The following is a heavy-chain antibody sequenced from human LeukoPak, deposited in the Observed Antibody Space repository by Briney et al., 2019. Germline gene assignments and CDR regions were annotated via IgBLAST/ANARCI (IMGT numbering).Heavy chain of an antibody. CDR2: ISGSGGST. V-gene: IGHV3-23*01. CDR1: GFTFSSYA. Sequence: GGSLRLSCAASGFTFSSYAMSWVRQAPGKGLEWVSAISGSGGSTYYADSVKGRFTISRDNSKNTLYLQMNSLRAEDTAVYYCARGALIYYDSRSDYWGQGTLVTVSS. CDR3: ARGALIYYDSRSDY. D-gene: IGHD3-22*01. J-gene: IGHJ4*02.